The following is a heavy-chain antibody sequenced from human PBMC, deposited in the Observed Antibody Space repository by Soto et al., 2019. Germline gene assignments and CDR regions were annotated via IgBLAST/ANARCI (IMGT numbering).Heavy chain of an antibody. CDR3: ARDRRLYYYDSSGYYEAFDY. J-gene: IGHJ4*02. V-gene: IGHV1-2*04. CDR1: GYTFTGYY. D-gene: IGHD3-22*01. Sequence: ASVKVSCKASGYTFTGYYMHWVRQAPGQGLEWMGWINPNSGGTNYAQKFQGWVTMTRDTSISTAYMELSRLRSEDTAVYYCARDRRLYYYDSSGYYEAFDYWGQGTLVTVSS. CDR2: INPNSGGT.